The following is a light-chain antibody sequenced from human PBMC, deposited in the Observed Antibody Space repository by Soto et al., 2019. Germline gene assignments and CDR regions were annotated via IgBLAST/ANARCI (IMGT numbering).Light chain of an antibody. V-gene: IGLV2-8*01. CDR2: EVS. CDR1: SSDVGGYNY. Sequence: QSALTQPPSASGSPGQSVTISCTGTSSDVGGYNYVSWYQQHPGKAPKLKIYEVSKRPSGVPDRFSGSKSGNTASLTVSGXXVEDEAXXYCSSYGGRQRVVFGGGTQLTVL. CDR3: SSYGGRQRVV. J-gene: IGLJ2*01.